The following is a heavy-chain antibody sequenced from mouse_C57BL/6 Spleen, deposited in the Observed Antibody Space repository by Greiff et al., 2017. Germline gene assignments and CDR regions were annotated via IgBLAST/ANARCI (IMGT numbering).Heavy chain of an antibody. J-gene: IGHJ1*03. Sequence: VQLKQSGAELVRPGASVKLSCTASGFNIKDDYMHWVKQRPEQGLAWIGWIDPENGDTEYASQFQGKATITADTSSNTAYLQLSSLTSAETAVYYCTTMGSFDVWGTGTTVTVSS. V-gene: IGHV14-4*01. CDR2: IDPENGDT. CDR3: TTMGSFDV. CDR1: GFNIKDDY.